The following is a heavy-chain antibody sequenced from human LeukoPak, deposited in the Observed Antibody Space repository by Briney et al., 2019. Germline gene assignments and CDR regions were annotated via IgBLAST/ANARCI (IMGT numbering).Heavy chain of an antibody. J-gene: IGHJ5*02. V-gene: IGHV3-74*01. Sequence: GGSLRLSCAASGFTFSTYWMHWVRQAPGKGLVWVSRINSDGSSTSYAGSVKGRFTISRDNAKSTLYLQMNSLRAEDTAVYYCGRALFLGDWFDPWGQGTLVTVSS. CDR3: GRALFLGDWFDP. CDR1: GFTFSTYW. D-gene: IGHD3-16*01. CDR2: INSDGSST.